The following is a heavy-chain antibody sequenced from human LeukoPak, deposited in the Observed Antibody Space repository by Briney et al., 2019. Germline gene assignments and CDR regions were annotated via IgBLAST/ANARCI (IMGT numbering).Heavy chain of an antibody. CDR1: GGSFGGYY. Sequence: PSETLSLTCAVYGGSFGGYYWSWIRQPPGKGLEWIGEINHSGSTNYNPSLKSRVTISVDTSKNQFSLKLSSVTAADTAVYYCARGTVSSGWDDYFDYWGQGTLVTVSS. CDR2: INHSGST. J-gene: IGHJ4*02. CDR3: ARGTVSSGWDDYFDY. D-gene: IGHD6-19*01. V-gene: IGHV4-34*01.